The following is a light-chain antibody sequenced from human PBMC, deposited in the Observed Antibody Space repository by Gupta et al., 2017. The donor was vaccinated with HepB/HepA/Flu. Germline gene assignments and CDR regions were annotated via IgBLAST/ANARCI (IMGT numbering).Light chain of an antibody. CDR3: QWRNNEHPEAT. Sequence: EIVLTQSPATLSLSPGERATLSCRASQSVASYFAWYTKKPGQAPRLLIYDASSRAPVVQARFSGSGDGTDFTLTISSLDPVDAALYYCQWRNNEHPEATFGGGTKVDI. CDR1: QSVASY. CDR2: DAS. V-gene: IGKV3D-11*02. J-gene: IGKJ4*01.